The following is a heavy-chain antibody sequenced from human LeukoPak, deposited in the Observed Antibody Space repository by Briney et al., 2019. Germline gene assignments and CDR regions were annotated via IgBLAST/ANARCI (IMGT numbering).Heavy chain of an antibody. CDR3: VRDLYRIVVVPHYFDY. D-gene: IGHD3-22*01. Sequence: GSLRLSCAASGFTFSGYWMSWVRQAPGKGLEWVANIKQDGSEKYYVDSVKGRFTISRDNAKNSLYLQMNSLRAEDTAVYYCVRDLYRIVVVPHYFDYWGQGTLVTVSS. CDR1: GFTFSGYW. V-gene: IGHV3-7*01. CDR2: IKQDGSEK. J-gene: IGHJ4*02.